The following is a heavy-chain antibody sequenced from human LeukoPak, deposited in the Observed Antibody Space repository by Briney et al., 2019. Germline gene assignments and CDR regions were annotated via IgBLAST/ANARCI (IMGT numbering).Heavy chain of an antibody. V-gene: IGHV1-2*02. CDR2: INPHSGGT. CDR3: AKDRYGDYEAPFHYYMDA. D-gene: IGHD5-12*01. J-gene: IGHJ6*03. CDR1: GYTFTGYY. Sequence: ASVKVSCKASGYTFTGYYIHWVRQAPGQGLEWMGWINPHSGGTNYAQEFQGGVTMTRDTSITTAYMQLSRLRSDDTAVYYCAKDRYGDYEAPFHYYMDAWGRGTTVTVSS.